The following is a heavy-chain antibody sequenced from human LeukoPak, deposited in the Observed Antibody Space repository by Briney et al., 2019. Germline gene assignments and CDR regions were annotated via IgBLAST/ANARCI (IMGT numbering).Heavy chain of an antibody. V-gene: IGHV3-23*01. CDR3: AKTTTGYSSGRYPGWPVDY. D-gene: IGHD6-19*01. CDR1: GFTFSSYA. Sequence: GGSLRLSCAASGFTFSSYAVSWVRQARGKGLEGVSAISGSGGGTYYADSVKGRFTISRDNSKNTLYLQMNSLSTEDTAVYYCAKTTTGYSSGRYPGWPVDYWGQGTLVTVSS. J-gene: IGHJ4*02. CDR2: ISGSGGGT.